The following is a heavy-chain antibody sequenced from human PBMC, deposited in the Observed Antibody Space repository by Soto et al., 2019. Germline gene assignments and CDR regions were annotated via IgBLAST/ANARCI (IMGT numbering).Heavy chain of an antibody. CDR3: TRETVAGITGLDY. D-gene: IGHD1-20*01. V-gene: IGHV3-23*01. J-gene: IGHJ4*02. CDR1: GFNVGAFA. Sequence: EVQLLESGGDLVQPGGSLRLSCAASGFNVGAFAVNWVRQAPGKGLEWVSGISVSDAFIYYADSVRGRFSLSRDASETILYLQMNSLRVDDTDLYYCTRETVAGITGLDYWGPGTLVTVSS. CDR2: ISVSDAFI.